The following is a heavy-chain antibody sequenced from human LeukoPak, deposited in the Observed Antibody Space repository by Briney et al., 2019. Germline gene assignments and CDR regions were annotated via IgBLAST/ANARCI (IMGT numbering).Heavy chain of an antibody. D-gene: IGHD6-19*01. J-gene: IGHJ1*01. Sequence: GGPLRLSCAASGFTFSNYAMSWVRQAPGKGLEWVSVISGNGGSTSYADSVKGRFTISRDDSKDTLYLQMNGLRAGDTATYYCAKHGYSSGWPQVPSQHWGQGTLVTVSS. CDR1: GFTFSNYA. CDR3: AKHGYSSGWPQVPSQH. CDR2: ISGNGGST. V-gene: IGHV3-23*01.